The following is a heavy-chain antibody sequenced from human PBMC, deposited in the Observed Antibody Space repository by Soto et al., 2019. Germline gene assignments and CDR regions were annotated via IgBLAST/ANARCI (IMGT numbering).Heavy chain of an antibody. D-gene: IGHD5-12*01. J-gene: IGHJ6*02. Sequence: PGGSLRLSCAASGFTFSSYSMNWVRQAPGKGLEWVSYISSSSSTIYYADSVKGRFTISRDNSKNTLYLQMNSLRAEDTAVYYCARDRIPAGPTNYYYGMDVWGQGTTVTVSS. CDR1: GFTFSSYS. CDR2: ISSSSSTI. CDR3: ARDRIPAGPTNYYYGMDV. V-gene: IGHV3-48*01.